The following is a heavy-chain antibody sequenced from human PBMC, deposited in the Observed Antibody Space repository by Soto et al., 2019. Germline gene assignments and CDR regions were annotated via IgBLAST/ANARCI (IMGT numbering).Heavy chain of an antibody. J-gene: IGHJ6*02. CDR2: IYYSGST. Sequence: SETLSLTCTVCGGSISSSSYYWGWIRQPPGKGLEWIGSIYYSGSTYYNPSLKSRVTISVDTSKNQFSLKLSSVTAADTAVYYCARLTTVKVYYYYGMDVWGQGTTVT. CDR3: ARLTTVKVYYYYGMDV. V-gene: IGHV4-39*01. CDR1: GGSISSSSYY. D-gene: IGHD4-4*01.